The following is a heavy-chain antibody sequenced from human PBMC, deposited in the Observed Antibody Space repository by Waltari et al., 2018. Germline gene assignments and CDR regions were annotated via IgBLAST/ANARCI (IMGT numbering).Heavy chain of an antibody. Sequence: QLVQSGGGLVRPGESLILSCVGYGSPLHYAWMSWVRQAPAKGLEWVGRIKREVDGGTAEYIESVKDRFTISRDDSKNTLYLQMNSLKSEDSAVYFCVRESYGNDIWGQGTLVTVSS. CDR2: IKREVDGGTA. CDR1: GSPLHYAW. D-gene: IGHD4-17*01. J-gene: IGHJ4*02. CDR3: VRESYGNDI. V-gene: IGHV3-15*01.